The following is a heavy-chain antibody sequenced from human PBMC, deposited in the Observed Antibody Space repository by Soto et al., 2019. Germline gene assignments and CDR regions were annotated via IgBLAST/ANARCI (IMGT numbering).Heavy chain of an antibody. CDR1: GGSITSSGQS. D-gene: IGHD3-10*01. CDR2: SYNSGST. J-gene: IGHJ6*02. CDR3: ARARISMVREVIKYNMDV. V-gene: IGHV4-61*08. Sequence: SETLSLNCPVSGGSITSSGQSWDRKRQSPGKGLEWIGYSYNSGSTHSNPSLQSRVTISVDTSKNQFSLKLSSVTAADTGIYYCARARISMVREVIKYNMDVWGQGTTVTVS.